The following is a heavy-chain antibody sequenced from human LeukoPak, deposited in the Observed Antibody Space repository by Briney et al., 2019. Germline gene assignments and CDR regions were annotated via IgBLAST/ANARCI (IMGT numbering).Heavy chain of an antibody. CDR2: IIPIFGTA. V-gene: IGHV1-69*05. Sequence: ASVKVSCNASGGTFSSYAISWVRQAPGQGLEWMGGIIPIFGTANYAQKFQGRVTITTDESTSTAYMELSSLRSEDTAVYYCALSAFASGSFLWGQGTLVTVSS. CDR1: GGTFSSYA. D-gene: IGHD1-26*01. J-gene: IGHJ4*02. CDR3: ALSAFASGSFL.